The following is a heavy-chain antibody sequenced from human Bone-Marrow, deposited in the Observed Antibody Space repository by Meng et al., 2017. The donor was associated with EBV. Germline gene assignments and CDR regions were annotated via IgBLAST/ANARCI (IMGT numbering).Heavy chain of an antibody. D-gene: IGHD3-16*01. V-gene: IGHV1-8*01. CDR2: MNPNSGNT. CDR3: ARGTYDRPVDP. CDR1: VYTFTSYD. J-gene: IGHJ5*02. Sequence: QGQLVQCGAEVKNPGASLNVSFKASVYTFTSYDIHWVRQATGQGLEWMGWMNPNSGNTGYAQKFQDRVTMTRNTSISTAYMELSSLRSEDTAVYYCARGTYDRPVDPWGQGTLVTVSS.